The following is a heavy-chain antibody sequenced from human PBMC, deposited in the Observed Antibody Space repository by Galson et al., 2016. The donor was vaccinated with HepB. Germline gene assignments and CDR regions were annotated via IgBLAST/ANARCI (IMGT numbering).Heavy chain of an antibody. CDR2: INPNDGSA. J-gene: IGHJ6*03. CDR3: ARDGIAMAYDGEQTYYYYMDV. Sequence: SVKVSCKASGYTFTSYYLHWVRQAPGQGLEWMGIINPNDGSASYSQKFQGRVTMTGDTSTSTLYMELSSLRFEDTAVYYCARDGIAMAYDGEQTYYYYMDVWGKGTTVTVSS. D-gene: IGHD6-19*01. CDR1: GYTFTSYY. V-gene: IGHV1-46*01.